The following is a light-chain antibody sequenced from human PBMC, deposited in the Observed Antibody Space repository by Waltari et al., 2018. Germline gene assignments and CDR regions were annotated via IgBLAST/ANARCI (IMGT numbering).Light chain of an antibody. J-gene: IGLJ3*02. CDR1: SSNIGAGFD. CDR2: VNK. V-gene: IGLV1-40*01. CDR3: QSYDISLSAYV. Sequence: QSVLTQPPSLSGAPGQRVTISCAGNSSNIGAGFDVHWYQKFPGSAPRLLISVNKNRPSGVPDRFSASKSGTSASLAVSGLQAQDEADYYCQSYDISLSAYVFGGGTKLTVL.